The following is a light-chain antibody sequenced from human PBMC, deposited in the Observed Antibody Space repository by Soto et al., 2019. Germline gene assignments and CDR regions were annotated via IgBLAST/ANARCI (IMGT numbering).Light chain of an antibody. Sequence: QSALTQPRSMSGSPGQSVTISCTGTSNDVGAYHYVSWYQHHPGKAPKLIIYDVTQRPSGIPDRFSGSKSGNTASLTISGLQADDEADYHCCSYADNYFYVFGTGTKLTVL. CDR3: CSYADNYFYV. J-gene: IGLJ1*01. CDR2: DVT. CDR1: SNDVGAYHY. V-gene: IGLV2-11*01.